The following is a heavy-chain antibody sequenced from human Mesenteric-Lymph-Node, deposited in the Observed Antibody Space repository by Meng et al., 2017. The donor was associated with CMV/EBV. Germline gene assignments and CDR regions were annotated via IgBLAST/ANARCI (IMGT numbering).Heavy chain of an antibody. V-gene: IGHV3-21*01. J-gene: IGHJ5*02. CDR1: GFTFDDYG. CDR2: ISSSSSYI. CDR3: ARGADFDP. Sequence: GGSLRLSCAASGFTFDDYGMSWVRQAPGKGLEWVSSISSSSSYIYYADSVKGRFTISRDNAKNSLYLQMNSLRAEDTAVYYCARGADFDPWGQGTLVTVSS.